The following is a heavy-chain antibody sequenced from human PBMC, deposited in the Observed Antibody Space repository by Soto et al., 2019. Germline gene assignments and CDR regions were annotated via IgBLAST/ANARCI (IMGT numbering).Heavy chain of an antibody. D-gene: IGHD3-22*01. CDR3: ASGTYYYDSSGHGAFDI. Sequence: SVKVSCKASGGTFSSYAISWVRQAPGQGLEWMGGIIPIFGTANYAQKFQGRVTITADESTSTAYMELSSLRSEDTAVYYCASGTYYYDSSGHGAFDIWGQGTMVTVSS. CDR2: IIPIFGTA. J-gene: IGHJ3*02. CDR1: GGTFSSYA. V-gene: IGHV1-69*13.